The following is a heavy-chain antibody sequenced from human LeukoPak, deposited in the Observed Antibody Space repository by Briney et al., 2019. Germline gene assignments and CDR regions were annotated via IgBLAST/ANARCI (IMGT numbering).Heavy chain of an antibody. V-gene: IGHV4-59*01. CDR3: ARVVQSTDSSGFYLPEYFRH. J-gene: IGHJ1*01. CDR1: GGSISSYY. D-gene: IGHD3-22*01. Sequence: SETLSLTCTVSGGSISSYYWSWIRQPPGKGLEWIGYIYYSGSTNYNPSLKSRVTISVDTSKNQFSLKLSSVTAADTAVYYCARVVQSTDSSGFYLPEYFRHWGQGTLVTVSS. CDR2: IYYSGST.